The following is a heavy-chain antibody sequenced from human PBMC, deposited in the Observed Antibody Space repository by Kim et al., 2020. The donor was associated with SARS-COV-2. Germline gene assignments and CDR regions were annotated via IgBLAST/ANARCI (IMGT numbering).Heavy chain of an antibody. V-gene: IGHV3-33*01. J-gene: IGHJ4*02. Sequence: GGSLRLSCAASGFTFSSYGMHWVRQAPGKGLEWVAVIWYDGSNKYYADSVKGRFTISRDNSKNTLYLQMNSLRAEDTAVYYCARDWTPKPYYYFSGIRACWRQGTLVTVS. D-gene: IGHD3-10*01. CDR3: ARDWTPKPYYYFSGIRAC. CDR1: GFTFSSYG. CDR2: IWYDGSNK.